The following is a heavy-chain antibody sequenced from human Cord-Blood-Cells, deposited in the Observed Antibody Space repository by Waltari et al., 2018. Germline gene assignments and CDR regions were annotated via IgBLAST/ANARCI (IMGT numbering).Heavy chain of an antibody. CDR1: GYTLTELS. Sequence: QVQLVQSGAEVKKPGASVKVSCKVSGYTLTELSMHWVRQAPGKGLEWMGGFEPEDGETIYAQKFQGRVTMTEETSTDTAYMELSSLRSEDTAVYYCATTSLGYDFWSGYYTGAFDIWGQGTMVTVSS. CDR2: FEPEDGET. V-gene: IGHV1-24*01. J-gene: IGHJ3*02. D-gene: IGHD3-3*01. CDR3: ATTSLGYDFWSGYYTGAFDI.